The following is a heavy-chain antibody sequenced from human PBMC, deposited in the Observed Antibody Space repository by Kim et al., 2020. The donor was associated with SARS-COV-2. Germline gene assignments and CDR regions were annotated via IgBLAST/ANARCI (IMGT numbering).Heavy chain of an antibody. V-gene: IGHV4-59*01. CDR3: ARTIGYCSGGSCEPFDY. D-gene: IGHD2-15*01. J-gene: IGHJ4*02. Sequence: LKSRVTISVDTSKNQFSLKLSSVTAADTAVYYCARTIGYCSGGSCEPFDYWGQGTLVTVSS.